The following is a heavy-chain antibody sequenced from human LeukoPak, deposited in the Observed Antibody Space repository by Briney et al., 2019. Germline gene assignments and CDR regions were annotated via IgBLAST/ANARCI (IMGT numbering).Heavy chain of an antibody. CDR2: ISGSGGSR. D-gene: IGHD3-10*01. Sequence: GGSLILSCAASGFTFSYYTMSGLRQAPGKGLGWVAAISGSGGSRYYEAAVKGRFTITRDNYKYTLQLQMNSMSADNTALYYGVKVGLWFGKLPWMCSYYFDYWGQGTLVTGSS. J-gene: IGHJ4*02. CDR1: GFTFSYYT. CDR3: VKVGLWFGKLPWMCSYYFDY. V-gene: IGHV3-23*01.